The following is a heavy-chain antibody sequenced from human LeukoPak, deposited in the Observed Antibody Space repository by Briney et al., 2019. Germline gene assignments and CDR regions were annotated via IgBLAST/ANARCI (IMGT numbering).Heavy chain of an antibody. D-gene: IGHD5-18*01. CDR1: GGSISSYY. Sequence: PSETLSLTCTVSGGSISSYYWSWIRQPAGKGLEWIGRIYTSGSTNYNPSLKSRVTMSVDTSKNQFSLKLSSVTAADTAVYYCARAAGDTAMVPPYYYYYMDVWGKGTTVTISS. J-gene: IGHJ6*03. CDR3: ARAAGDTAMVPPYYYYYMDV. CDR2: IYTSGST. V-gene: IGHV4-4*07.